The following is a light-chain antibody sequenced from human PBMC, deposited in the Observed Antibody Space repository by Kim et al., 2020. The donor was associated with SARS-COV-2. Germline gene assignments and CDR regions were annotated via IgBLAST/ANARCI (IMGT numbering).Light chain of an antibody. V-gene: IGKV3-11*01. CDR3: QQRSPWPYT. CDR1: QSISTY. CDR2: DAS. J-gene: IGKJ2*01. Sequence: EIVLTQSPATLSLSPGDRATLSCRASQSISTYLAWYKQKPGQAPRLFIYDASNRVTGIPPTFSGSGSGTDFTLTISSLEPEDFAVYYCQQRSPWPYTFGQGTKLEI.